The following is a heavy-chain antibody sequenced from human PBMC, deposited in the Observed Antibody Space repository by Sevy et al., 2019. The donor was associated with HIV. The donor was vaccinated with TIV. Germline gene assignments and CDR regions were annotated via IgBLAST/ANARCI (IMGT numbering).Heavy chain of an antibody. CDR3: AREGATTSAFDY. CDR2: IKQDGSEK. Sequence: GGSLRLSCAASGFTFSSYWMSWVRQAPGKGLEWVANIKQDGSEKYYVDSGKGRFTIPRDNAKNSRYLQMNSLGAEDTAVYYCAREGATTSAFDYWGQGTLVTVSS. V-gene: IGHV3-7*03. CDR1: GFTFSSYW. J-gene: IGHJ4*02. D-gene: IGHD1-26*01.